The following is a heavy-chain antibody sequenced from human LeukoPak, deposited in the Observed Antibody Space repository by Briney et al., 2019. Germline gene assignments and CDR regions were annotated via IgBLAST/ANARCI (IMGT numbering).Heavy chain of an antibody. Sequence: GGSLRLSCAASGFTFSSYDMHWVRQAPGKGLEWVAVIWYDGINKYYVDSVKGRFTISRDNSKNTLYLQMNSLRAEDTAVCYCARDRDVWGQGTLVTVSS. CDR1: GFTFSSYD. V-gene: IGHV3-33*01. J-gene: IGHJ4*02. CDR2: IWYDGINK. CDR3: ARDRDV.